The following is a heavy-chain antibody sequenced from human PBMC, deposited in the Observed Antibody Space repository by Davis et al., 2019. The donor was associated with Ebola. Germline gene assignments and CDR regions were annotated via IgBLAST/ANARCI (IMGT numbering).Heavy chain of an antibody. CDR2: IYYSGST. J-gene: IGHJ4*02. CDR1: GGSISSGDYY. D-gene: IGHD4-23*01. CDR3: AREGGGNFDY. Sequence: MPSETLSLTCTVSGGSISSGDYYWSWIRQPPGKGLEWIGYIYYSGSTNYNPSLKSRVTISVDTSKNQFSLKLSSVTAADTAVYYCAREGGGNFDYWGQGTLVTVSS. V-gene: IGHV4-61*08.